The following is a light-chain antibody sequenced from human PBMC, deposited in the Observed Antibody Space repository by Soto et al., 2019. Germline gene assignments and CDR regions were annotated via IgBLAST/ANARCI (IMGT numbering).Light chain of an antibody. V-gene: IGKV1-5*01. Sequence: DIQMTQSPSTLSASVGDRVTITCRASQSISSWLAWYQQKPGKAPKLLIYDASSLESGVPSRFSGSGSGTEFTLTICSLQPDDFATYYCQQYKNYPGTFGQGTKVDIK. CDR3: QQYKNYPGT. CDR2: DAS. CDR1: QSISSW. J-gene: IGKJ1*01.